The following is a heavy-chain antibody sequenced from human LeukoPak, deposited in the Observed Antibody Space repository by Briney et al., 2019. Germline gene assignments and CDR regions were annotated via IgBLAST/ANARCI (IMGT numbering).Heavy chain of an antibody. CDR3: ARDVLHRIHYDSSAYYPGSSY. CDR1: GYTFTSYG. CDR2: ISAYNAYT. Sequence: ASVKVSCKASGYTFTSYGITWVRQAPGQGHEWMGWISAYNAYTYYAQKLQGRVTMTTDTSTSTAYMELRSLRSDDTAVYYCARDVLHRIHYDSSAYYPGSSYWGQGTLVTVSS. D-gene: IGHD3-22*01. J-gene: IGHJ4*02. V-gene: IGHV1-18*01.